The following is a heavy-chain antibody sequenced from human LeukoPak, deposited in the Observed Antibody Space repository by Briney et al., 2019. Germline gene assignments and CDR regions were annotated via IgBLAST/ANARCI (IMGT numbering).Heavy chain of an antibody. J-gene: IGHJ4*02. V-gene: IGHV4-59*08. Sequence: SETLSLTCTVSGGSISSYYWSRIRQPPGKGLEWIGYIYYSGSTNYNPSLKSRVTISVDTSKNQFSLKLSSVTAADTAVYYCARSPPLYSSSWYFDYWGQGTLVTVSS. CDR1: GGSISSYY. CDR3: ARSPPLYSSSWYFDY. D-gene: IGHD6-13*01. CDR2: IYYSGST.